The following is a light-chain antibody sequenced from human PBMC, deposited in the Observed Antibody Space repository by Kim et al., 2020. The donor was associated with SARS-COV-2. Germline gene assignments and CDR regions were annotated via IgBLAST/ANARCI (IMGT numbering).Light chain of an antibody. Sequence: QPVLTQSPSASASLGASVKLTCTLSSGHSSYAIAWHQQQPEKGPRYLMKLNTDGSHTKGDGIPDCFSGSSSGAERYLTISSLQSEDEADYFCQTWGTGIQVFGGGTQLTVL. J-gene: IGLJ3*02. V-gene: IGLV4-69*01. CDR1: SGHSSYA. CDR3: QTWGTGIQV. CDR2: LNTDGSH.